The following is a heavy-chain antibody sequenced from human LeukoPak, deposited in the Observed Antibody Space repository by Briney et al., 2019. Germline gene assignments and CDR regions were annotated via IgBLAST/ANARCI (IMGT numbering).Heavy chain of an antibody. CDR2: ISGSGDNT. J-gene: IGHJ4*02. CDR3: AKGSYYDSSGSFYFDY. CDR1: GFTFSSYA. V-gene: IGHV3-23*01. Sequence: GGSLRLSCAASGFTFSSYAMSWVRQAPGKGLEWVSGISGSGDNTYYADSVKDRFTISRDNSKNTLYVQVNSLGTEDTAAYYCAKGSYYDSSGSFYFDYWGQGTLVTVSS. D-gene: IGHD3-22*01.